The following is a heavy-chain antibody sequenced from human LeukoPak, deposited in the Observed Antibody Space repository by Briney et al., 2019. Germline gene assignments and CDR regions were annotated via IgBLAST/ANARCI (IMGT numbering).Heavy chain of an antibody. Sequence: GGSLRLSCAASGFTFSSYPMTWVRQAPGKGPEWVSFISDSGGITYYADSVKGWFTISRDNSKNTLYLQMNSLRAEDTAVYYCAKNTQYSGYYDCWGQGTLVAVSS. J-gene: IGHJ4*02. CDR2: ISDSGGIT. D-gene: IGHD6-6*01. CDR1: GFTFSSYP. V-gene: IGHV3-23*01. CDR3: AKNTQYSGYYDC.